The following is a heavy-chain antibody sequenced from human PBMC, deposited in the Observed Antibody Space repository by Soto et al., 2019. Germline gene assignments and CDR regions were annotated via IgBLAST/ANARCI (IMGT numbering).Heavy chain of an antibody. Sequence: SETLSLTCAVYGGSFGGYYRSWIRQPPGKGLEWIGEINHSGSTNYNPSLKSRVTISVDTSKNQFSLKLSSVTAADTAVYYCARSGDYYDSSGYDAFDIWGQGTMVTVSS. J-gene: IGHJ3*02. D-gene: IGHD3-22*01. CDR1: GGSFGGYY. CDR2: INHSGST. V-gene: IGHV4-34*01. CDR3: ARSGDYYDSSGYDAFDI.